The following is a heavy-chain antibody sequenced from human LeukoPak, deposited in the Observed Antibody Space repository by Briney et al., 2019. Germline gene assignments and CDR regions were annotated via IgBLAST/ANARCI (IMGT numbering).Heavy chain of an antibody. D-gene: IGHD3-22*01. Sequence: ASVKVSCKASGYTFTSYDINWVRQAPGQGLEWMGWMNPNSGNTGYAQKFQGRVTMTRNTSISTAYMELSSLRSEDTAVYYCAKASPMILVVSHFDCWDQGTLVTVSS. V-gene: IGHV1-8*01. CDR3: AKASPMILVVSHFDC. J-gene: IGHJ4*02. CDR1: GYTFTSYD. CDR2: MNPNSGNT.